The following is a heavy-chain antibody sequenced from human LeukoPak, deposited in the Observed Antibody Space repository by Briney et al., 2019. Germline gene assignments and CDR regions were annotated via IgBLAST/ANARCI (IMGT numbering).Heavy chain of an antibody. CDR2: ISSGGGST. CDR3: AKSGYNYDSNAYPFIDY. Sequence: PGGALRLSCAASGFTFSSYGMSWVRQAPGKALEWVSGISSGGGSTHCADSVKGRFTISRDNSKNTLYLEMSSLRAEDTAVYYCAKSGYNYDSNAYPFIDYWGQGTLVTVSS. D-gene: IGHD3-22*01. V-gene: IGHV3-23*01. J-gene: IGHJ4*02. CDR1: GFTFSSYG.